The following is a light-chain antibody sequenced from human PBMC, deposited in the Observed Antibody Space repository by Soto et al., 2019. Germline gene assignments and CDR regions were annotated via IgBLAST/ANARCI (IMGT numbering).Light chain of an antibody. J-gene: IGKJ1*01. CDR1: QSISTW. Sequence: EIQMTQSPSTLSGSVGDRVTITCRASQSISTWLAWYQQKPGKXPXXLIYKASYLASGVPSRFSGGGSGTEFTLTISSLQPDDFATYYCQQYSSYWTFGQGTKVDI. CDR2: KAS. V-gene: IGKV1-5*03. CDR3: QQYSSYWT.